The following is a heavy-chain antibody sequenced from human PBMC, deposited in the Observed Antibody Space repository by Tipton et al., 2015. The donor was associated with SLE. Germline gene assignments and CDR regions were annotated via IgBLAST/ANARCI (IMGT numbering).Heavy chain of an antibody. CDR2: IYHSGST. V-gene: IGHV4-38-2*01. Sequence: TLSLTCAVSGYSIGSGYYWGWIRQPPGKGLEWIGSIYHSGSTSYNPSLKSRVTISVDTSKNQFSLKLTSVTAADTAAYYCARLVFGSSSRFFQHWGQGTLVTVSS. J-gene: IGHJ1*01. CDR1: GYSIGSGYY. CDR3: ARLVFGSSSRFFQH. D-gene: IGHD6-6*01.